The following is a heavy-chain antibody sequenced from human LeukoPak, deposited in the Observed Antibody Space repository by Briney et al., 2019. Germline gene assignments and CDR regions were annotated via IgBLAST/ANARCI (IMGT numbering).Heavy chain of an antibody. CDR2: ISSSSSYI. J-gene: IGHJ5*02. CDR1: GFTFSSYS. D-gene: IGHD2-2*01. CDR3: ARGRCSTSCRFDP. Sequence: GGSLGLSCAASGFTFSSYSMNWVRQAPGKGLEWVSSISSSSSYIYYADSVKGRFTISRDNAKNSLYLQMNSLRAEDTAVYYCARGRCSTSCRFDPWGQGTLVTVSS. V-gene: IGHV3-21*01.